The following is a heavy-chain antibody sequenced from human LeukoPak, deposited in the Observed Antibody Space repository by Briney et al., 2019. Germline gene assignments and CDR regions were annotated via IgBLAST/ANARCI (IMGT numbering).Heavy chain of an antibody. CDR3: ARTYYYYGMDV. V-gene: IGHV4-59*01. J-gene: IGHJ6*02. Sequence: SETLSLTCTVSGGSISSYYWSWIRQPPGKGLEWIGYIYYSGSTNYNPSLKSRVTISVDTSKNQFSLKLSSVTAADTAVYYCARTYYYYGMDVWGQGTTVTVSS. CDR2: IYYSGST. CDR1: GGSISSYY.